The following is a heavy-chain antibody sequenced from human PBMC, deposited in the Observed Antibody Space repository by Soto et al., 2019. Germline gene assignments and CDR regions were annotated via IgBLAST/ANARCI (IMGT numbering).Heavy chain of an antibody. CDR2: IYYTGST. CDR3: ARDQEVNYADYGGSDYYYGMDV. CDR1: GDSISSGGYY. V-gene: IGHV4-31*03. D-gene: IGHD4-17*01. Sequence: QVQLQESGPGLVKPSQTLSLTCTLSGDSISSGGYYWAWIRQHPGRGLEWIGYIYYTGSTYYNPSLKSRVTISVDTSKNQFSLRLSSVTAADSAVYYCARDQEVNYADYGGSDYYYGMDVWGQGTTVTVSS. J-gene: IGHJ6*02.